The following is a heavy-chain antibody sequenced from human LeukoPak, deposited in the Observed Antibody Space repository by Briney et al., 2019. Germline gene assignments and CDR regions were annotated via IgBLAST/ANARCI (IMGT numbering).Heavy chain of an antibody. CDR1: GVSLSSYG. D-gene: IGHD2-15*01. J-gene: IGHJ5*01. CDR2: LPYDGSYN. V-gene: IGHV3-30*02. CDR3: AAAGLGVAHWFSS. Sequence: GGSLRLSCEVSGVSLSSYGMHWVRQAPGKGLEWVAWLPYDGSYNSTAASLKGRFAISKDISKNTLYLDMDSLTPEDTAVYYCAAAGLGVAHWFSSWGQGTLVIVSS.